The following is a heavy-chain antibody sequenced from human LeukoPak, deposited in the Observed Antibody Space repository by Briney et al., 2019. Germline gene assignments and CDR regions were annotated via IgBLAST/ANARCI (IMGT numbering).Heavy chain of an antibody. CDR3: AKDYDFWSGYPAFDY. V-gene: IGHV3-23*01. CDR1: GFTFSSYA. D-gene: IGHD3-3*01. Sequence: GGSLRLSCAASGFTFSSYAMSWVRQAPGKGLEWVSAISGSGGSTYYADSVKGRFTISRDNSKNTLYLQMNSLRAEGTAVYHCAKDYDFWSGYPAFDYWGQGTLVTVSS. CDR2: ISGSGGST. J-gene: IGHJ4*02.